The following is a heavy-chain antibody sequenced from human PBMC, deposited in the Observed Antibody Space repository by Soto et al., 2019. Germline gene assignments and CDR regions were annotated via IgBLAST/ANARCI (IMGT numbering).Heavy chain of an antibody. D-gene: IGHD3-3*01. J-gene: IGHJ5*01. V-gene: IGHV3-30*04. CDR1: GFTFSRHA. CDR3: ARTRNGGVADSFDS. Sequence: QVQLVESGGGEVQPGGSLRLSCAASGFTFSRHAIHWVRLTPGSGLGWVLAISRDGSYIYYTDSVKGRFTVSRDNSKNTVFVQMNRLIPDDTALYFCARTRNGGVADSFDSWGQGARVTVSS. CDR2: ISRDGSYI.